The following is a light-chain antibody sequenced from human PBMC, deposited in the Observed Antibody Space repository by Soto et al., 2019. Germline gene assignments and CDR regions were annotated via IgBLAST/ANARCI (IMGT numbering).Light chain of an antibody. CDR1: QSVLYSSNNKHY. CDR3: QQYYSTPPT. CDR2: WAS. Sequence: IVMTQSPDSLAVSLGERATINCKSSQSVLYSSNNKHYLAWYQQKPGQPPKLLIYWASTRESGVPDRCSGSGSGTDFTLTISSLQAEDVAVYYGQQYYSTPPTFGQGTKVEIK. J-gene: IGKJ1*01. V-gene: IGKV4-1*01.